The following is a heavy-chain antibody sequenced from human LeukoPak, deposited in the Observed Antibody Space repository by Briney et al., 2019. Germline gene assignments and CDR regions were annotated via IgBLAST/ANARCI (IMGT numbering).Heavy chain of an antibody. CDR1: GGSFSGYY. J-gene: IGHJ4*02. V-gene: IGHV4-34*01. CDR3: ARVVGATLDY. CDR2: INHSGST. Sequence: SETLSLTCAVYGGSFSGYYWSWIRQPPGKGLEWIGEINHSGSTNYNPSLKSRVTISVDTSKNQFSLKLSPVTAADTAVYYCARVVGATLDYWGQGTLVTVSS. D-gene: IGHD1-26*01.